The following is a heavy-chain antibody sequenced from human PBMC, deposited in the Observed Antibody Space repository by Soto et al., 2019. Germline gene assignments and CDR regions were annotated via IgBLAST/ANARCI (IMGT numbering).Heavy chain of an antibody. J-gene: IGHJ4*02. CDR3: ARPMYYDFWSGPGGDY. CDR1: GFTFSSYD. Sequence: HPGGSLRLSCAASGFTFSSYDMHWVRQTTGKGLEWVSTINTAGDTYYPGSVKGRFTISRDNAKNSLYLQMNSLRAEDTAVYYCARPMYYDFWSGPGGDYWGQGTLVTVSS. V-gene: IGHV3-13*01. CDR2: INTAGDT. D-gene: IGHD3-3*01.